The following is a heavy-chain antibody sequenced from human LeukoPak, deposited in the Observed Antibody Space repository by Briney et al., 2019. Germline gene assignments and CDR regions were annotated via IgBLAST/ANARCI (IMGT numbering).Heavy chain of an antibody. J-gene: IGHJ4*02. CDR2: INPKNGGT. CDR1: GYNFAHN. Sequence: GASVNVSCTASGYNFAHNIHWVRQAPGQGHEFMGWINPKNGGTKYAQNFQGRVTMTRDTSISTVYMELSSLGSDDTAVYYCVVSIQAAAIPAFDSWGQGTLVTVSS. V-gene: IGHV1-2*02. D-gene: IGHD6-25*01. CDR3: VVSIQAAAIPAFDS.